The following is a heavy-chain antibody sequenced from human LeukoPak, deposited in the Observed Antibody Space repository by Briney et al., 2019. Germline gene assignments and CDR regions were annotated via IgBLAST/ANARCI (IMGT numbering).Heavy chain of an antibody. CDR2: IYHSGST. Sequence: SETLSLTCTVSGYSISSGYYWGWIRQPPGKGLEWIGSIYHSGSTNYNPSLKSRVTISVDTSKIQFSLKLSSVTAADTAVYYCARSRGYLYDAFDIWGQGTMVTVSS. CDR3: ARSRGYLYDAFDI. V-gene: IGHV4-38-2*02. CDR1: GYSISSGYY. D-gene: IGHD2-15*01. J-gene: IGHJ3*02.